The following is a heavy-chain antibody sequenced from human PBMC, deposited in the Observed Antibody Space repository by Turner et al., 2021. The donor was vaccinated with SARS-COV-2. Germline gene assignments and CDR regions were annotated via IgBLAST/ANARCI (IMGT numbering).Heavy chain of an antibody. CDR3: AKDRTIVVVPVTIFDY. V-gene: IGHV3-64D*06. D-gene: IGHD2-2*01. CDR2: ITSYGDTT. J-gene: IGHJ4*02. Sequence: EVQLVESGGGLVQPGGSLTLSCSAFGFTFSNYIIHWVRQAPGKGLEYVSAITSYGDTTYYADSVKGRFTISRDNSKNTLYLQMSSLRAEDTAVYYCAKDRTIVVVPVTIFDYWGQGTLVTVSS. CDR1: GFTFSNYI.